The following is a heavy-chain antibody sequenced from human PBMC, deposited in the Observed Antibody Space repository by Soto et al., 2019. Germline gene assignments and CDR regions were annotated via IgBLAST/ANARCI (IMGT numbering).Heavy chain of an antibody. J-gene: IGHJ6*02. Sequence: GGPLRLSCAASGFTVSSTYMTWVRQAQGKGLEWVSVIYGGLTTSYADSVKGRFTTSRDNSKNTVFLQLNSLRGEDTAVYYCARDRIEAAGTPRFNYYYGMDVWGQGTTVTVS. CDR1: GFTVSSTY. CDR2: IYGGLTT. V-gene: IGHV3-53*01. D-gene: IGHD6-13*01. CDR3: ARDRIEAAGTPRFNYYYGMDV.